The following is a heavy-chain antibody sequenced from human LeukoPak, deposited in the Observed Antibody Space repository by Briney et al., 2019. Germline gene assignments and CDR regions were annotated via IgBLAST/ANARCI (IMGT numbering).Heavy chain of an antibody. V-gene: IGHV4-39*07. J-gene: IGHJ4*02. CDR3: ARDSLTYDYVWGSYRPNYFDY. CDR1: GGSISSSSYY. CDR2: IYYSGST. D-gene: IGHD3-16*02. Sequence: PSETLSLTCTVSGGSISSSSYYWGWIRQPPGKGLEWIGSIYYSGSTYYNPSLKSRVTISVDTSKNQFSLKLSSVTAADTAVYYCARDSLTYDYVWGSYRPNYFDYWGQGTLVTVSS.